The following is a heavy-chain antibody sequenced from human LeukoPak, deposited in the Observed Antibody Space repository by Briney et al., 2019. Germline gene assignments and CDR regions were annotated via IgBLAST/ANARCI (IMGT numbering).Heavy chain of an antibody. CDR2: VSAYNGNT. D-gene: IGHD4-17*01. V-gene: IGHV1-18*01. CDR3: ARDFTVTTKGFDP. CDR1: GYTFTSYG. Sequence: GASVKVSCKASGYTFTSYGISWVRQAPGQGLEWMGWVSAYNGNTNYAQKLQGRVTMTADTSTSTAYMELRSLRSDDTAVYYCARDFTVTTKGFDPWGQGTLVTVSS. J-gene: IGHJ5*02.